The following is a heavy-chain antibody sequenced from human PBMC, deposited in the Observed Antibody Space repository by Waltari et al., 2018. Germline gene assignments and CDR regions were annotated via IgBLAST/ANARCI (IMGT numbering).Heavy chain of an antibody. J-gene: IGHJ5*01. CDR2: VSGRGITP. Sequence: EVQLLESGGGLVQPGGSLRLSCAASGFSFSGYARSWVRQAPGKGLEWVSTVSGRGITPFYADSVKGRFTISRDNSKNTVFLQMNSLRAEETAVYYCAKAIKGYNSAWFDYWGQGTLVSVSS. V-gene: IGHV3-23*01. D-gene: IGHD3-22*01. CDR1: GFSFSGYA. CDR3: AKAIKGYNSAWFDY.